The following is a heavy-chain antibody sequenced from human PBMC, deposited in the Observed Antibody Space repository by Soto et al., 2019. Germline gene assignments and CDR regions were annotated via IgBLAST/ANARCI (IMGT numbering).Heavy chain of an antibody. J-gene: IGHJ4*02. CDR3: VKDYLYGSGSYYAQKKIDY. CDR2: ISSNGGST. Sequence: GSLRLSCSASGXTFSSYAMHWVRQAPGKGLEYVSAISSNGGSTYYADSVKGRFTISRDNSKNTLYLQMSSLRAEDTAVYYCVKDYLYGSGSYYAQKKIDYWGQGTLGTVSS. D-gene: IGHD3-10*01. V-gene: IGHV3-64D*06. CDR1: GXTFSSYA.